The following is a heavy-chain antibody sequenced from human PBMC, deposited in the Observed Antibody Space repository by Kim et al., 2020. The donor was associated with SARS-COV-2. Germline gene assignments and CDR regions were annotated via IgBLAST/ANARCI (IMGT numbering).Heavy chain of an antibody. Sequence: ASVKVSCKASGYTFTSYYMHWVRQAPGQGLEWMGIINPSGGSTSYAQKFQGRVTMTRDTSTSTVYMELSSLRSEDTAVYYCARAPKSIAVAGTPDYWGQGTLVTVSS. CDR3: ARAPKSIAVAGTPDY. CDR1: GYTFTSYY. J-gene: IGHJ4*02. D-gene: IGHD6-19*01. CDR2: INPSGGST. V-gene: IGHV1-46*01.